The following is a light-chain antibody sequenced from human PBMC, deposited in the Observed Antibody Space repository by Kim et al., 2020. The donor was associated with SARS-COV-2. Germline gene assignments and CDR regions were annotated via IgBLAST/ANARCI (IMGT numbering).Light chain of an antibody. CDR1: SGHSSDA. CDR3: QTWVTGTWV. CDR2: LNSDGSH. V-gene: IGLV4-69*01. J-gene: IGLJ3*02. Sequence: SVKLTCTLSSGHSSDAIAWHQQQPEKGPRHLIKLNSDGSHSKGDGIPDRFSGSSSGAERYLTISSLQAEDESDYYCQTWVTGTWVFCGGTQLTVL.